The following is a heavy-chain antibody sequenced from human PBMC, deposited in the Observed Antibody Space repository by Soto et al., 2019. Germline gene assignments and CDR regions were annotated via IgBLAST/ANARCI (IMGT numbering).Heavy chain of an antibody. CDR2: IKEDGSEI. J-gene: IGHJ4*02. CDR1: GFTFSSYW. CDR3: ALGALRSLDWALDY. Sequence: ESLKISCVASGFTFSSYWMSWVRQAPGRGLEWVANIKEDGSEIYYVDSVKGRFTISRDNAKNPLYLQMNSLRAEDTAVYYCALGALRSLDWALDYWGQGTMVTVYS. D-gene: IGHD3-9*01. V-gene: IGHV3-7*01.